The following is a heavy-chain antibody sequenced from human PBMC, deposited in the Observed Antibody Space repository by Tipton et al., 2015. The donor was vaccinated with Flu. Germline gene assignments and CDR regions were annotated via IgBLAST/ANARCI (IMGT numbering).Heavy chain of an antibody. D-gene: IGHD3-3*01. Sequence: QLVQSGAEVKKPGASVKVSCKASGYTFTGYYMHWVRQAPGQGLEWMGWINPNSGGTNYAQKFQGRVTMTRDTSISTAYMELSRLRSDDPAVYYCARGGRFTILGVVIMTAPNYYYYSGMDVWGQGTTVTVSS. J-gene: IGHJ6*02. CDR1: GYTFTGYY. CDR3: ARGGRFTILGVVIMTAPNYYYYSGMDV. CDR2: INPNSGGT. V-gene: IGHV1-2*02.